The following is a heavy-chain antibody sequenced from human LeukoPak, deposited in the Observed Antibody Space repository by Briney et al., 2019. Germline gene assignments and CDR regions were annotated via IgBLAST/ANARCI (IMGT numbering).Heavy chain of an antibody. D-gene: IGHD4-17*01. J-gene: IGHJ4*02. CDR2: IYYTGST. CDR1: GGSISGYY. V-gene: IGHV4-59*01. CDR3: ARRRHDYGDYYFDY. Sequence: PSETLSLTCTVSGGSISGYYWSCIRQPPGKGLEWIGYIYYTGSTNYNPSLKSRVTISVDTSKNQFSLKLSSVTAADTAVYYCARRRHDYGDYYFDYWGQGTLVTVSS.